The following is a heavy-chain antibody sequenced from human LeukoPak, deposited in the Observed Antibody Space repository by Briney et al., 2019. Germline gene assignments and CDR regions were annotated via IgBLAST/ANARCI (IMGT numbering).Heavy chain of an antibody. D-gene: IGHD5-12*01. V-gene: IGHV3-9*01. CDR1: GFTFDDYA. CDR3: AINGGGDSGYGNFDY. Sequence: GGSLRLSCAVSGFTFDDYAMHWVRQVPGKGLEWVSGISWNSDSIGYADSVKGRFTTSRDNAKNSLYLQMNSLRAEDTAFYYCAINGGGDSGYGNFDYWGQGTLVTVSS. CDR2: ISWNSDSI. J-gene: IGHJ4*02.